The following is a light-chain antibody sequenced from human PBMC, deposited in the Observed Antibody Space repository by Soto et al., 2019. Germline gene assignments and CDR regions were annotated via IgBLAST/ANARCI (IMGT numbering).Light chain of an antibody. CDR1: QSVSSSY. V-gene: IGKV3-20*01. J-gene: IGKJ2*01. Sequence: EIVLTQSPGTLSLSPGERATLSCRASQSVSSSYLALYQQKPGQAPRLLIYGASSRATVIPDRFSGSGSGTDFTLTISRLEPEDFAVYYCQQYGSSPLYTFGQGTKLEIK. CDR3: QQYGSSPLYT. CDR2: GAS.